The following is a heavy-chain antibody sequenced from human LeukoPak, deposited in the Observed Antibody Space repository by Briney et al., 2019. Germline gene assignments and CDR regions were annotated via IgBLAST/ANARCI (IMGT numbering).Heavy chain of an antibody. CDR1: GGSISSGDYY. J-gene: IGHJ6*02. CDR3: ARVTTRNYYYYYGMDV. D-gene: IGHD4-17*01. Sequence: SQTLSLTCTVSGGSISSGDYYWSWIRQPPGTGLEWIGYIYYSGSTYYNPSLKSRVTISVDTTKNQFSLKLSSVTAADTAVYYCARVTTRNYYYYYGMDVWGQGTTVTVSS. CDR2: IYYSGST. V-gene: IGHV4-30-4*01.